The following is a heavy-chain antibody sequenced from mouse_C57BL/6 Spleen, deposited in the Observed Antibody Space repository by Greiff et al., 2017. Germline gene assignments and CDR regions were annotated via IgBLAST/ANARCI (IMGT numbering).Heavy chain of an antibody. Sequence: VQLQQSGAELVKPGASVKLSCKASGYTFTEYTIHWVKQRSGQGLEWIGWFYPGSGSIKYNEKFKEQTTLTADKASSTFYMELSILTSEDSAVYFGARHEDRVAFDYWGQGTTLTVSA. J-gene: IGHJ2*01. CDR3: ARHEDRVAFDY. V-gene: IGHV1-62-2*01. D-gene: IGHD1-1*01. CDR2: FYPGSGSI. CDR1: GYTFTEYT.